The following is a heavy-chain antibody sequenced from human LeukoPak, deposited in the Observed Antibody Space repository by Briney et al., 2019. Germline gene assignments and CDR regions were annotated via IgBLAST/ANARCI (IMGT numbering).Heavy chain of an antibody. J-gene: IGHJ3*02. V-gene: IGHV1-2*02. Sequence: ASVKVSCKASGYTFTGYYMHWVRQAPGQGLEWMGWINPNSGGTNYAQKFQGRVTMTRDTSISTAYMELSRLRSDDTAVYYCARDFLWNYDILTGSATGDAFDIWGQGQWSPSLQ. CDR2: INPNSGGT. CDR1: GYTFTGYY. D-gene: IGHD3-9*01. CDR3: ARDFLWNYDILTGSATGDAFDI.